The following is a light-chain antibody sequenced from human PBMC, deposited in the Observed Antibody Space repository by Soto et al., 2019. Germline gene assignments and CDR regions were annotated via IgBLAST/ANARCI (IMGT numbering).Light chain of an antibody. V-gene: IGKV2-30*01. J-gene: IGKJ2*01. CDR1: QSLVYSDGNIY. Sequence: DVVMNQSPLSLPVTLGQPASISCWSSQSLVYSDGNIYLNWFQQRPGQSPRSLIYKVSNRDSGDPARFSGSWSGTDFSLTINRVEAEDVGVYYCMQCSHWPYTFGQGTKLEIK. CDR2: KVS. CDR3: MQCSHWPYT.